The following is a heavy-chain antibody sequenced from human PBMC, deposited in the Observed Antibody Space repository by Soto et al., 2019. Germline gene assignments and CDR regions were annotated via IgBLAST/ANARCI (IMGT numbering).Heavy chain of an antibody. CDR3: AKDLWATYDYIWGSYRYTDAFDI. V-gene: IGHV3-23*01. CDR1: GFTFSSYA. CDR2: ISGSGGST. D-gene: IGHD3-16*02. Sequence: EVQLLESGGGLVQPGGSLRLSCAASGFTFSSYAMSWVRQAPGKGLEWVSAISGSGGSTYYADSVKGRFTISRDNSKNTLYLQMNSLRAEDTAVYYCAKDLWATYDYIWGSYRYTDAFDIWGQGTMVTVSS. J-gene: IGHJ3*02.